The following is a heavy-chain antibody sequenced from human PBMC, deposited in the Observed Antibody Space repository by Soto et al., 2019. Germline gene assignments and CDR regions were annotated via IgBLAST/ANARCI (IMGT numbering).Heavy chain of an antibody. CDR2: IIPIFPTP. Sequence: QVQLVQSGAEVKKPGSSVTVSCKASGGTFGNSAISWVRQAPGQGLEWMGGIIPIFPTPDYAQKFQGRVRITADESTNTVYMELSSLRSEDTAVYFCASGIQLWLRRINNGYSGWGQGTLVTVSS. CDR3: ASGIQLWLRRINNGYSG. J-gene: IGHJ4*02. CDR1: GGTFGNSA. V-gene: IGHV1-69*12. D-gene: IGHD5-18*01.